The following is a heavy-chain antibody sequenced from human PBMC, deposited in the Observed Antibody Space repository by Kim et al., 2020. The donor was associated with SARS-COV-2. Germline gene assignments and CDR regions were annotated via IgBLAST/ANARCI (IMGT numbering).Heavy chain of an antibody. Sequence: GGSLRLSCAASGFTFSSYGMHWVRQAPGKGLEWVAVISYDGSNKYYADSVKGRFTISRDNSKNTLYLQMNSLRAEDTAVYYCAVDKYQLLVDYWGQGTLVTVSS. J-gene: IGHJ4*02. V-gene: IGHV3-30*03. D-gene: IGHD2-2*01. CDR1: GFTFSSYG. CDR2: ISYDGSNK. CDR3: AVDKYQLLVDY.